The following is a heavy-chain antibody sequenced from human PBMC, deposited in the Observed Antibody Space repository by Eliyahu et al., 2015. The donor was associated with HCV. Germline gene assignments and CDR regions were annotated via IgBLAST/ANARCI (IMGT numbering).Heavy chain of an antibody. J-gene: IGHJ3*02. CDR2: ISGRGDGT. Sequence: QLLESGGGLVQPGGSLRLSCGGSGFIFSSFPMTWVRQAPGKGLEWVSSISGRGDGTYSADSVKGRFTISRDNSKNTLYLEMKSLRDEDTAMYFCAKEDRPQHYDSRGPWFLGAFDMWGQGAMVTVSS. CDR3: AKEDRPQHYDSRGPWFLGAFDM. V-gene: IGHV3-23*01. CDR1: GFIFSSFP. D-gene: IGHD3-22*01.